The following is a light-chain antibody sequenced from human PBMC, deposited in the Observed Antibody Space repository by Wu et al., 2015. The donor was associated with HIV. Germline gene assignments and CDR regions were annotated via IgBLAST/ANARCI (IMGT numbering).Light chain of an antibody. CDR1: QSVSSSY. J-gene: IGKJ1*01. Sequence: EIVLTQSPGTLSLSPGERATLSCRASQSVSSSYLAWYQQKPGQAPRLLISGASSRASGIPDRFSGSGSGTDFTLTISRLEPEDFAVYYCQQYGSSLTWTFGQGTKVEI. V-gene: IGKV3-20*01. CDR3: QQYGSSLTWT. CDR2: GAS.